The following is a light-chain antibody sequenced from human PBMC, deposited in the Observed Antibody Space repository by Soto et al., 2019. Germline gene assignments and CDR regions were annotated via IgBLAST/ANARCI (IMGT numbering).Light chain of an antibody. CDR3: QVWDSSTVV. J-gene: IGLJ2*01. V-gene: IGLV3-9*01. CDR1: NIGSKN. Sequence: SYELTQPLSVSVALGQTAMITGGGNNIGSKNVHWYQQKPGQAPVLVIYRDSNRPSGIPERFSGSNSGNTATLTISRAQAGDEADYYCQVWDSSTVVFGGGTKLTVL. CDR2: RDS.